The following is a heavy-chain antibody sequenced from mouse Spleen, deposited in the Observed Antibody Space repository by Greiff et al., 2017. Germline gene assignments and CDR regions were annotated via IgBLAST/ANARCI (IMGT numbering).Heavy chain of an antibody. Sequence: EVQLQESGPELVKPGASVKMSCKASGYTFTDYYMDWVKQSHGESFEWIGRVNPYNGGTSYNQKFKGKATLTVDKSSSTAYMELNSLTSEDSAVYYCARRGLYGGYFDVWGAGTTVTVSS. CDR3: ARRGLYGGYFDV. CDR2: VNPYNGGT. J-gene: IGHJ1*01. CDR1: GYTFTDYY. D-gene: IGHD1-1*01. V-gene: IGHV1-19*01.